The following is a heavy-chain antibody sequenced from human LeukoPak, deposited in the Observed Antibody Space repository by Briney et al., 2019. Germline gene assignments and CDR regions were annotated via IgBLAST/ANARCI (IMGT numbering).Heavy chain of an antibody. CDR3: ARDKPSFYGMDV. CDR1: GGPKSSGGYH. CDR2: IYYSGST. D-gene: IGHD2-2*01. J-gene: IGHJ6*02. Sequence: SETLSLTCSVSGGPKSSGGYHGRSVRRHPAKGVGWNGYIYYSGSTYYNPSLKSRVTLSVDTSKNQSSLKLSSVTAADTAVYYCARDKPSFYGMDVWGQGTTVTVSS. V-gene: IGHV4-31*03.